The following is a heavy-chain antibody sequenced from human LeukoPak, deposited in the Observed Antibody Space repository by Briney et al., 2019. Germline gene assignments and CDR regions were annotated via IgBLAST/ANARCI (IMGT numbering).Heavy chain of an antibody. CDR1: GYTFTSYG. V-gene: IGHV1-18*01. CDR2: ISAYNGNT. J-gene: IGHJ4*02. CDR3: ARGSSREKGPGVVDY. Sequence: GASVKVSCKASGYTFTSYGISWVRQAPGQGLEWMGWISAYNGNTNYAQKLQGRVTMTTDTSTSTAYMELRSLRSDDTAVYYRARGSSREKGPGVVDYWGQGTLVTVSS. D-gene: IGHD3-10*01.